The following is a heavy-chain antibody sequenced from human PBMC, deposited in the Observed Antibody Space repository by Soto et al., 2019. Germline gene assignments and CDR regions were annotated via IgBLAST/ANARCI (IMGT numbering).Heavy chain of an antibody. CDR3: AVRIAVARGYFEL. D-gene: IGHD6-19*01. V-gene: IGHV3-48*04. J-gene: IGHJ2*01. CDR2: IDHSSSSV. Sequence: EVQLVESGGGLVQPGGSLRLSCAASGFRFSSYSMNWVPQAPGKGPEWVSYIDHSSSSVRYVDSVEGRFTISRDNAKDSLSLPMNSLRVEDTAMYYCAVRIAVARGYFELGGRGTLVTVSS. CDR1: GFRFSSYS.